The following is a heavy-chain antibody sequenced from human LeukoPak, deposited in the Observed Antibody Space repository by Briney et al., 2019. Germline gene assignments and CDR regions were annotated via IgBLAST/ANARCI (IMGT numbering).Heavy chain of an antibody. CDR2: MYLSGTT. J-gene: IGHJ4*02. D-gene: IGHD1-26*01. Sequence: SETLSLTCTVSGDSINSLDLWSWVRQPPGKGLEWIGEMYLSGTTHSNPSVKSRVTISIDKSKNQFFLNLSSVTAADTAVYYCAGLVGRYSSSLYYYYFDYWGRGTLVTVSS. V-gene: IGHV4-4*02. CDR1: GDSINSLDL. CDR3: AGLVGRYSSSLYYYYFDY.